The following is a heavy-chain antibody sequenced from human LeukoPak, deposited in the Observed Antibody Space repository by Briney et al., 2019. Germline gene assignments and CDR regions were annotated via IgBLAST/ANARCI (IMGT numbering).Heavy chain of an antibody. J-gene: IGHJ4*02. D-gene: IGHD6-6*01. Sequence: GGSLRLSCAASGFTFSSYAMSWVHQAPGKGLEWLSAISDSGGDTYYADSVKGRFTISRDNSKHTLYLQMNSLRAEDTAVYYCAKDRSPIAARLFDYWGQGTLVTVSS. CDR1: GFTFSSYA. CDR2: ISDSGGDT. V-gene: IGHV3-23*01. CDR3: AKDRSPIAARLFDY.